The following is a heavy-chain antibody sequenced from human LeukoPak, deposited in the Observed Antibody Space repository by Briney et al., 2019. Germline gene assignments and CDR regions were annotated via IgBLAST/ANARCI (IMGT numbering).Heavy chain of an antibody. Sequence: ASVKVSCKVSGYTLTELSMHWVRQAPGKGLEWMRGFDPEDGETIYAQKFQGRVTMTEDTSADTAYMELSSLRSEDTAVYYCAIRSYYYDSSGYLEAEYFQHWGQGTLVTVSS. CDR2: FDPEDGET. CDR1: GYTLTELS. CDR3: AIRSYYYDSSGYLEAEYFQH. V-gene: IGHV1-24*01. D-gene: IGHD3-22*01. J-gene: IGHJ1*01.